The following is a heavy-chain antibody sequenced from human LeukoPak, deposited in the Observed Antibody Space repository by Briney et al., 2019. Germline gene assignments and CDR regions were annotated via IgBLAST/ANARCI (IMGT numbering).Heavy chain of an antibody. V-gene: IGHV4-59*12. D-gene: IGHD4-23*01. CDR1: GGSISSYY. CDR2: IYYSGST. Sequence: SETLSLTCTVSGGSISSYYWSWIRQPPGKGLEWIGYIYYSGSTYYNPSLKSRVTISVDTSKNQFSLKLSSVTAADTAVYYCARARWLDYWGQGTLVTVSS. CDR3: ARARWLDY. J-gene: IGHJ4*02.